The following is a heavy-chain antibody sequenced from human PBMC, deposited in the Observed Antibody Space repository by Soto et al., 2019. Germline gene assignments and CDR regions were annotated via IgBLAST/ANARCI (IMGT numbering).Heavy chain of an antibody. J-gene: IGHJ3*02. Sequence: GGSLRLSCTGSGFTFGNNAMTWLRQAPGKGLEWVGFIRSKNYGRTTEYAASVQGRFTISRDDSKGIAYLEMNSLTTDDTAVYYCSRPSYYYDSSGFEPGAFDIWGQGXMVTVSS. CDR2: IRSKNYGRTT. CDR3: SRPSYYYDSSGFEPGAFDI. V-gene: IGHV3-49*03. D-gene: IGHD3-22*01. CDR1: GFTFGNNA.